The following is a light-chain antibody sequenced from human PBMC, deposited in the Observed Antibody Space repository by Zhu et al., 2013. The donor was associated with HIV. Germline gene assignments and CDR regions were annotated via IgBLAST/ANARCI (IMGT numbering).Light chain of an antibody. V-gene: IGLV1-40*01. J-gene: IGLJ2*01. Sequence: QSVLTQPPSVSGAPGQRVSISCTGSSSNVGAGHDVHWYQQLPGAAPKLLIYGNNNRPSGVPDRFSGSKSGTSASLAITGLQAEDEADYYCQSYDTTLSGSGVFGGGTKLTVL. CDR1: SSNVGAGHD. CDR3: QSYDTTLSGSGV. CDR2: GNN.